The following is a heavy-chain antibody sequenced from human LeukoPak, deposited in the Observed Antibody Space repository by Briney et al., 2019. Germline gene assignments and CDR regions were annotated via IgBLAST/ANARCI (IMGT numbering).Heavy chain of an antibody. Sequence: SETLSLTCTVSGGSISSYYWSWIRQPPGKGLEWIGYIYYSGSTNYNPSLKSRVTISVDTSKNQFSLKLSSGTAADTAVYYCARELAASDAFDIWGQGTMVTVSS. J-gene: IGHJ3*02. CDR1: GGSISSYY. CDR2: IYYSGST. CDR3: ARELAASDAFDI. D-gene: IGHD6-6*01. V-gene: IGHV4-59*01.